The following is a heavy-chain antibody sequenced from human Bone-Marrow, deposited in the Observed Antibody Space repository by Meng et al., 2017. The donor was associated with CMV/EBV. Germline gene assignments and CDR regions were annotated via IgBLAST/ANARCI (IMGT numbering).Heavy chain of an antibody. CDR2: IIPVFGTA. CDR1: GTVTNYA. V-gene: IGHV1-69*05. Sequence: GTVTNYAISWVRQAPGQGLEWMGGIIPVFGTANYAQKFQGRVTITTAESTNTAYMELSSLRSEDTAVYYCARGPSRAYDSSGYWVYWGQGTLVTVSS. CDR3: ARGPSRAYDSSGYWVY. D-gene: IGHD3-22*01. J-gene: IGHJ4*02.